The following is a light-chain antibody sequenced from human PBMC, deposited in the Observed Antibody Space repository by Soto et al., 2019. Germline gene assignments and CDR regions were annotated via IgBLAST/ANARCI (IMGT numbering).Light chain of an antibody. Sequence: QSALTQPPSVSGSPGQSVTISCTGTSSDVGSHNRVSWYQQSPGSAPKLMIYEASNRPSGVPDRFSGSRSGNTASLTISGLQSEDEADYYCSSYTASTSHVVFGGGTKLTVL. CDR2: EAS. V-gene: IGLV2-18*02. J-gene: IGLJ2*01. CDR3: SSYTASTSHVV. CDR1: SSDVGSHNR.